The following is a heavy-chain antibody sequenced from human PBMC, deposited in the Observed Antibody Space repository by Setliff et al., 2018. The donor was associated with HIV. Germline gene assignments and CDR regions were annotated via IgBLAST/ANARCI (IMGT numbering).Heavy chain of an antibody. J-gene: IGHJ6*03. CDR1: GYTFSSYD. CDR3: ARARRDSYDRGRRNHYYIDV. V-gene: IGHV1-8*02. Sequence: PSVKVSCKASGYTFSSYDINWVRQATGQGLEWMGWMNPNSGNTGYAQKFQGRVTMTRDTSISTAYMELNNLKFEDTAVYYCARARRDSYDRGRRNHYYIDVWGKGTTVTLSS. D-gene: IGHD3-22*01. CDR2: MNPNSGNT.